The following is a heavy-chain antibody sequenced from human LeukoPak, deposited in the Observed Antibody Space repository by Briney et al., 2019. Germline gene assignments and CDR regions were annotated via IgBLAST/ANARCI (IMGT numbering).Heavy chain of an antibody. J-gene: IGHJ4*02. D-gene: IGHD5-12*01. Sequence: GGSLRLSCAASGFTFSSYAMSWVRQAPGKGLEWVSAISGSGGSTYYADSVKGRFTISRDNAKNSLYLQMNSLRAEDTALYYCAKDMRGYDGGTIDYWGQGALVTVSS. CDR1: GFTFSSYA. CDR2: ISGSGGST. V-gene: IGHV3-23*01. CDR3: AKDMRGYDGGTIDY.